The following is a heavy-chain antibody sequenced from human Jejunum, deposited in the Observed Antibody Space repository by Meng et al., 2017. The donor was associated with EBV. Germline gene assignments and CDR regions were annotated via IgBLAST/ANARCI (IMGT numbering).Heavy chain of an antibody. CDR1: GGSVSSGSYY. D-gene: IGHD3-22*01. J-gene: IGHJ4*02. V-gene: IGHV4-61*01. Sequence: QLQESGPGLVQPSETPSLTCAVSGGSVSSGSYYWSWIRQPPGKGLEWIGFVSDYGTTRYNSSLKSRITISADTSKNQFSLKLTSVTPADTAIYYCARDFSSGYFAYWGQGTLVTVSS. CDR2: VSDYGTT. CDR3: ARDFSSGYFAY.